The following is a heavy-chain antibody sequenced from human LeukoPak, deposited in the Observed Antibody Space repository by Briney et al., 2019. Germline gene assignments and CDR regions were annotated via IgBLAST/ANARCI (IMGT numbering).Heavy chain of an antibody. J-gene: IGHJ4*02. D-gene: IGHD3-9*01. CDR3: ARVLLRYLDWFIDLSDY. V-gene: IGHV1-18*01. CDR2: ISAYNGNT. Sequence: ASVKVSCKASGYTFTSYGISWVRQAPGQGLEWMGWISAYNGNTNYAQKLQGRVTMTTRTSTSTAYMALRSLRSDDTAVYYCARVLLRYLDWFIDLSDYWGEGTLVTVSS. CDR1: GYTFTSYG.